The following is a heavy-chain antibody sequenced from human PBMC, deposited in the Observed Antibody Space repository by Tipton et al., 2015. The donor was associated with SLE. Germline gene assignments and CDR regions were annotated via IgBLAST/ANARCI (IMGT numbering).Heavy chain of an antibody. CDR2: FSSSGSTI. CDR3: ARDYYDSSGWYYFDY. Sequence: SLRLSCAASGFTFSSYEMNWVRQAPGKGLEWVSDFSSSGSTIYYADSVKGRFTISRDNAKNSLYLQMNSLRAEDTAVYYCARDYYDSSGWYYFDYWGQGTLVTVSS. V-gene: IGHV3-48*03. CDR1: GFTFSSYE. J-gene: IGHJ4*02. D-gene: IGHD3-22*01.